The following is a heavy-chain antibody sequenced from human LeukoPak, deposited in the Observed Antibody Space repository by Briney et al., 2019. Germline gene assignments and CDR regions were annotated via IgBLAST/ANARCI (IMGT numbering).Heavy chain of an antibody. Sequence: SETLSLTCTVSGGSISSYYWSWIRQPPGKGLEWIGYIYYSGSTNYNPSLKSRVTISVDTSKNQFSLKLSSVTAADTAVYYCARGGYTNTWYEAGGAFDIWGQGTMVTVSS. J-gene: IGHJ3*02. CDR3: ARGGYTNTWYEAGGAFDI. D-gene: IGHD6-13*01. CDR1: GGSISSYY. V-gene: IGHV4-59*01. CDR2: IYYSGST.